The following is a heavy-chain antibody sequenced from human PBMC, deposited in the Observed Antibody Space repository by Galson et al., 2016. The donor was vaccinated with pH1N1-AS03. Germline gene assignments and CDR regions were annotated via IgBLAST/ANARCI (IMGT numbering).Heavy chain of an antibody. CDR1: GFTFRSYW. J-gene: IGHJ3*02. D-gene: IGHD4-23*01. V-gene: IGHV3-7*01. Sequence: SLRLSCAASGFTFRSYWMTWVRQAPGKGLEWVANIKQDGSENYSLDSVKGRFTISRDNVGNSVYLQLNSLKVEDTAMYYCARIKGGGNSDGFDIWGLGTKVIVSS. CDR2: IKQDGSEN. CDR3: ARIKGGGNSDGFDI.